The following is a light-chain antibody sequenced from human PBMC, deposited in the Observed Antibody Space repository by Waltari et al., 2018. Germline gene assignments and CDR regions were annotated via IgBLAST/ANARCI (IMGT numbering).Light chain of an antibody. Sequence: QLVLTQSPSASASLGASVKLTCTLTSGHSSYAIAWHQQQPEKGPRYLMKLNSAGSNSKGDGIPDRFSGSSSGAERYLTISSLQSEDEADYYCQTWGRGVFGGGTKLTVL. J-gene: IGLJ3*02. CDR3: QTWGRGV. V-gene: IGLV4-69*01. CDR1: SGHSSYA. CDR2: LNSAGSN.